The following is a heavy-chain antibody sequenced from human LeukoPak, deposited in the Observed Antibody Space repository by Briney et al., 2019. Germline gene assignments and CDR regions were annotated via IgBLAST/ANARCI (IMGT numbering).Heavy chain of an antibody. CDR3: ARYYDSSGYYRHALDY. CDR2: ISAYNGNT. J-gene: IGHJ4*02. V-gene: IGHV1-18*01. D-gene: IGHD3-22*01. Sequence: ASVKVSCKASGYTFTGYGISWVRQAPGQGLEWMGWISAYNGNTNYAQKLQGRVAMTTGTSTSTAYMELRSLRSDDTAVYYCARYYDSSGYYRHALDYWGQGTLVTVSS. CDR1: GYTFTGYG.